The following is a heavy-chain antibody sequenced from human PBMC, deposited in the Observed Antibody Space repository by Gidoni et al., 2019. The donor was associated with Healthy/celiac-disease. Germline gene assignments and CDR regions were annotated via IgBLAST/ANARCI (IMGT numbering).Heavy chain of an antibody. CDR3: ARGGYSSSWYPNYYYYGMDV. CDR2: IIPIFGTA. D-gene: IGHD6-13*01. Sequence: QVQLVQSGAEVKKPGSSVKVSCTASGGTFSSYALRWVRQAPGQGLEWRGGIIPIFGTANYAQKFQGRVTITADESTSTAYMELSSLRSEDTAVYYCARGGYSSSWYPNYYYYGMDVWGQGTTVTVSS. J-gene: IGHJ6*02. CDR1: GGTFSSYA. V-gene: IGHV1-69*01.